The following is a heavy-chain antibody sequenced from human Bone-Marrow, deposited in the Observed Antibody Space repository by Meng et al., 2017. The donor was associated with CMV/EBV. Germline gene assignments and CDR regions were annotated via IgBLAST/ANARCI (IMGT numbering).Heavy chain of an antibody. Sequence: SGLIFRNYGMNWVRQAPGKGMEWVAGMSGGADKAYYIDSVKGRFTISRDNSKNMLFLQLSSLRVEDTAIYYCAKLYCNITTCGYLDYWGQGALVTVSS. CDR1: GLIFRNYG. J-gene: IGHJ4*02. CDR2: MSGGADKA. CDR3: AKLYCNITTCGYLDY. D-gene: IGHD2/OR15-2a*01. V-gene: IGHV3-23*01.